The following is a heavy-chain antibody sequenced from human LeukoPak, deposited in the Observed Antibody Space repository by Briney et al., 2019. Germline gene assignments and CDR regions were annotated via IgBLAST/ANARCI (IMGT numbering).Heavy chain of an antibody. V-gene: IGHV4-38-2*01. CDR2: IYHSGST. Sequence: SETLSLTCAVSGYSISSGYYWGWIRQPPGKGLEWIGSIYHSGSTYYNPSLKSRVTISVDTSKNQFSLRLSFVTAADTAVYYCARQVIGSHYHDYWGQGTLVTVSS. CDR1: GYSISSGYY. D-gene: IGHD1-26*01. CDR3: ARQVIGSHYHDY. J-gene: IGHJ4*02.